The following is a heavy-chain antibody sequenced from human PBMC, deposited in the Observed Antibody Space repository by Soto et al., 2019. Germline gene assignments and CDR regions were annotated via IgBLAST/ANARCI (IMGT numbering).Heavy chain of an antibody. J-gene: IGHJ4*02. D-gene: IGHD3-9*01. Sequence: EVQLVESGGGLVQPGGSLRLSCAASGFTVSSNYMSWVRQAPGKGLEWVSVIYSGGSTYYADSVKGRFTISRDNSKNTLYLQMNSLRAEDRAVYYCASPGLRYFDWYYFDYWGQGTLVTVSS. CDR2: IYSGGST. CDR1: GFTVSSNY. V-gene: IGHV3-66*01. CDR3: ASPGLRYFDWYYFDY.